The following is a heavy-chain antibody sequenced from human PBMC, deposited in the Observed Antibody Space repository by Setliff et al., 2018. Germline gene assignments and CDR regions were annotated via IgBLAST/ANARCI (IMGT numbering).Heavy chain of an antibody. J-gene: IGHJ4*03. CDR1: GGSISSGPYY. CDR2: LYSSGST. Sequence: SETLSLTCTVSGGSISSGPYYWNWFRQPAGKGLEWIGRLYSSGSTNYNPSLKSRVTISVDTSKNQFSLKLSSVTAADTAVYYCASTDWGWGYYFDYWVPETLLVTVSS. CDR3: ASTDWGWGYYFDY. V-gene: IGHV4-61*02. D-gene: IGHD7-27*01.